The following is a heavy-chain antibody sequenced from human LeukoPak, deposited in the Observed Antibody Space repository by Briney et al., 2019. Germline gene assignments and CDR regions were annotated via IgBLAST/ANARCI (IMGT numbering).Heavy chain of an antibody. CDR1: GFTFSSYA. Sequence: SGGSLRLSCAASGFTFSSYAMSWVRQAPGKGLEWVSAISGSGGSTYYADSVKGRFTISRDNSKNTLYLQMNSLRAEDTAVYFCAKWYDSNGYYPPDAFDIWGQRTMVSVSS. CDR2: ISGSGGST. CDR3: AKWYDSNGYYPPDAFDI. D-gene: IGHD3-22*01. J-gene: IGHJ3*02. V-gene: IGHV3-23*01.